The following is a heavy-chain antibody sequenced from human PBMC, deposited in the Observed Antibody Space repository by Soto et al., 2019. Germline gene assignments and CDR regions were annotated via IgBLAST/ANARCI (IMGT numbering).Heavy chain of an antibody. CDR3: AKGPPQYTSGGRATPEGYGMDV. CDR1: GFIFSTSA. Sequence: EVQLLESGGGLVQPGGSLGLTCAASGFIFSTSAINWVRQAPGKGLEWVSVISGSGDYTYDADSVKGRFTISRDNSKNTVYLQMNSLTAEDTAVYYCAKGPPQYTSGGRATPEGYGMDVWGQGTTVTVSS. D-gene: IGHD6-19*01. V-gene: IGHV3-23*01. J-gene: IGHJ6*02. CDR2: ISGSGDYT.